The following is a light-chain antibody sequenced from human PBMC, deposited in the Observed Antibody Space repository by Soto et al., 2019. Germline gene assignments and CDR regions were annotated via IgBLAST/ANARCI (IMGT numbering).Light chain of an antibody. CDR3: QKYNSAPPET. Sequence: DIQMTQSPSSLSASVGDRVTITCRASQGISNYFAWYQQKPGKVPKLLIYAASTLQSGVPSRFSGSGSGTDFTLTISSLQPEDVATYYCQKYNSAPPETFGQGTKVEIK. V-gene: IGKV1-27*01. CDR1: QGISNY. J-gene: IGKJ1*01. CDR2: AAS.